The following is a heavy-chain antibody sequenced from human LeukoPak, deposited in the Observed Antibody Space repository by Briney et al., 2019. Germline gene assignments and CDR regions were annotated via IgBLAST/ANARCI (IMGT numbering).Heavy chain of an antibody. D-gene: IGHD6-13*01. J-gene: IGHJ2*01. CDR1: GGSISSYY. CDR2: ISYSGNT. CDR3: ARGEAAAAADWYFDL. Sequence: SETLSLTCTVSGGSISSYYWSWIRQPPGKGLEWIGYISYSGNTNYNPSLKSRVTISVDTSKNQFSLKLSSVTAADTAVYYCARGEAAAAADWYFDLWGRGTLVTVSS. V-gene: IGHV4-59*08.